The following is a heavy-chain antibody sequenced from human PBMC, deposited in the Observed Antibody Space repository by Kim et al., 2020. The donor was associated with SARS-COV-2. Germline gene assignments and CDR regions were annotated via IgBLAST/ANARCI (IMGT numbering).Heavy chain of an antibody. Sequence: SETLSLTCSVSGGSIRSSSHWWGWIRQTPGKGLEWIASVYYSRTPYYNPFLKSRVTISVDTSENKFSQKVWSGTAAATAVYYCARVVYDYWSGLKDSYY. J-gene: IGHJ6*01. CDR1: GGSIRSSSHW. V-gene: IGHV4-39*07. D-gene: IGHD3-3*01. CDR2: VYYSRTP. CDR3: ARVVYDYWSGLKDSYY.